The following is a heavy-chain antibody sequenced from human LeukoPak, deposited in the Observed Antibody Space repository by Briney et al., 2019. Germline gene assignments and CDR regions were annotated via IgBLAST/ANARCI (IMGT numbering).Heavy chain of an antibody. D-gene: IGHD1-26*01. Sequence: SETLSLTCTVSGGSISSYYWSWIRQSAGKGLEWIGRIYTSGKTNYKPSLGNTKYNPSLTSRVTISVDKSKTQFSLKVTSVTAAGTAVYYCARVVVGATTGYYFDYWGQGTLVTVSS. J-gene: IGHJ4*02. CDR1: GGSISSYY. CDR2: IYTSGKTNYKPSLGNT. V-gene: IGHV4-4*07. CDR3: ARVVVGATTGYYFDY.